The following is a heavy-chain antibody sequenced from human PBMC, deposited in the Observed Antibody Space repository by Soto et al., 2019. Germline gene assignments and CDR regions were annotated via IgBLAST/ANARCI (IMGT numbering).Heavy chain of an antibody. D-gene: IGHD2-21*01. V-gene: IGHV3-11*06. CDR2: IVSGSTYT. CDR3: ARVDGESRMDV. J-gene: IGHJ6*02. Sequence: VQLVESGGGLVKPGGSLRLSCAASGFTFSDYYMAWVRQTPGKGLEWIAYIVSGSTYTNYADSVKGRFTISRDNDRESLFLEMNSLRADDTALYYCARVDGESRMDVWGQGTTVSVS. CDR1: GFTFSDYY.